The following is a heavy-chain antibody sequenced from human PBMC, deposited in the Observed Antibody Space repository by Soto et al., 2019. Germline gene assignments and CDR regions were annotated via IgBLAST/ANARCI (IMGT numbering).Heavy chain of an antibody. CDR2: IYPGDSDT. CDR1: GYTFTNYW. J-gene: IGHJ6*02. D-gene: IGHD4-17*01. Sequence: GESLKISCKGSGYTFTNYWIVWVRQIPGKGLEWMGIIYPGDSDTKYSPSFQGQVTISDDRSISTAYLQWSSLKASDTGMYYCAGYPTLTDHFFHGMDVWGQGTTVTVSS. V-gene: IGHV5-51*01. CDR3: AGYPTLTDHFFHGMDV.